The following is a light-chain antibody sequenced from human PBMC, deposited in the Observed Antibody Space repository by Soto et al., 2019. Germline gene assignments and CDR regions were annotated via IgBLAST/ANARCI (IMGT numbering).Light chain of an antibody. Sequence: DVVMPQSPLSLTVTRGQSASISCRSSQSLVHSDGDTLMSWFQQRPGQSPRRLIYKVSNRDSGVPDRFSGGRSGTDCTLKISRVQAEEVGIYYCMQSPHWVSAFGQGTKLESK. CDR2: KVS. CDR3: MQSPHWVSA. J-gene: IGKJ2*01. CDR1: QSLVHSDGDTL. V-gene: IGKV2-30*02.